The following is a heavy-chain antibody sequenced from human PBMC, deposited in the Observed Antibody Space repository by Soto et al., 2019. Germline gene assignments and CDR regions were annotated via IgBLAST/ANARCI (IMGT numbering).Heavy chain of an antibody. CDR1: GGSFSGYY. CDR2: INHSGST. D-gene: IGHD5-18*01. Sequence: SETLSLTCAVYGGSFSGYYWSWIRQPPGKGLEWIGEINHSGSTNYNPSLKSRVTISVDTSKNQFSLKLSSVTAADTAVYYCARGRGYSYARPYLYYGMDVWGQGTTVTVSS. V-gene: IGHV4-34*01. J-gene: IGHJ6*02. CDR3: ARGRGYSYARPYLYYGMDV.